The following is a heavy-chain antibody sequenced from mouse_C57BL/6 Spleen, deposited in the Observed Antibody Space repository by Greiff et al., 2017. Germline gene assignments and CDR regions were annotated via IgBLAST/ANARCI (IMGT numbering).Heavy chain of an antibody. J-gene: IGHJ4*01. D-gene: IGHD1-1*01. V-gene: IGHV1-54*01. CDR3: ARGTVLYYYAMDY. CDR1: GYAFTNYL. Sequence: VKLQESGAELVRPGTSVKVSCKASGYAFTNYLIEWVKQRPGQGLEWIGVINPGSGGTNYNEKFKGKATLTADKSSSTAYMQLSSLTSEDSAVYFCARGTVLYYYAMDYWGQGTSVTVSS. CDR2: INPGSGGT.